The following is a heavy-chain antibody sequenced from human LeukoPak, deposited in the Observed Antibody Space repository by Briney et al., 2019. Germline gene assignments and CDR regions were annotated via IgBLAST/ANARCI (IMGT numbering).Heavy chain of an antibody. V-gene: IGHV3-30*02. CDR3: AKQRAQYTYGPIYFDY. D-gene: IGHD5-18*01. CDR2: ILYDGSNK. J-gene: IGHJ4*02. CDR1: GFTFSNYG. Sequence: GGSLRLSCAASGFTFSNYGMHWVRQAPGKGLEWVAFILYDGSNKYYADSVKGRFTISRDSSKNTLYLQMNSLRAEDTAVYYCAKQRAQYTYGPIYFDYWGQGTLVTVSS.